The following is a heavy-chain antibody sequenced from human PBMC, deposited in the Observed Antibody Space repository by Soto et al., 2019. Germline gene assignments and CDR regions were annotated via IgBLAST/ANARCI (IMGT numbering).Heavy chain of an antibody. J-gene: IGHJ3*02. Sequence: QVQQQPWGAGLLKPSETLSLTCTVYAGSFSHYYWNWIRQSPGKGLEWIGKIKHGGSSSYNPSLRSRVSISADMSKNQFSLKLSSLTAADTAVYYCARGGSSDWQVALDIWGQGTMVPVSS. D-gene: IGHD6-19*01. V-gene: IGHV4-34*01. CDR2: IKHGGSS. CDR3: ARGGSSDWQVALDI. CDR1: AGSFSHYY.